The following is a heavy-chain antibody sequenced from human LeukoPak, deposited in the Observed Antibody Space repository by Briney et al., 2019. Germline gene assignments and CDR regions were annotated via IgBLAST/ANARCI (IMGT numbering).Heavy chain of an antibody. CDR2: ISYDGSNK. J-gene: IGHJ4*02. CDR3: AKHPQVDYDSDQDY. CDR1: GFTFSSYG. D-gene: IGHD3-3*01. Sequence: GGSLRLSCAASGFTFSSYGMHWVRQAPGKGLEWVAVISYDGSNKYCADSVKGRFTISRDNSKNTLYLQMNSLRAEDTAVYYCAKHPQVDYDSDQDYWGQGTLVTVSS. V-gene: IGHV3-30*18.